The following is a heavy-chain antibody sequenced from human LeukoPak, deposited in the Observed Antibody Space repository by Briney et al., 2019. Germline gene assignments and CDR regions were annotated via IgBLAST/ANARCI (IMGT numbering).Heavy chain of an antibody. CDR2: IHPGDSDT. D-gene: IGHD6-6*01. J-gene: IGHJ6*03. Sequence: GESLNISCKGSGYSFTSYWIGWVRQMPGKGLEWMGIIHPGDSDTRYSPSFQGQVTISADKSISTAYLQWSSLKASDTAMYYCARQSQSSLAAHYMDVWGKGTTVTVSS. CDR3: ARQSQSSLAAHYMDV. CDR1: GYSFTSYW. V-gene: IGHV5-51*01.